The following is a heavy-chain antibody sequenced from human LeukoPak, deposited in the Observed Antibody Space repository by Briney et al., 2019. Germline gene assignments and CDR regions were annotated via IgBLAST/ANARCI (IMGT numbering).Heavy chain of an antibody. D-gene: IGHD2-2*02. Sequence: GGSLRLPCGACGFSFSTYAMNWVRQAPGKALEWVSAISGSDDSTYYAESVKGRFTISRDNSKNTLLLQMNSLRVEDTAVYYCAKFACTSTSCYNNFWGQGTLVTVSS. J-gene: IGHJ1*01. CDR2: ISGSDDST. V-gene: IGHV3-23*01. CDR1: GFSFSTYA. CDR3: AKFACTSTSCYNNF.